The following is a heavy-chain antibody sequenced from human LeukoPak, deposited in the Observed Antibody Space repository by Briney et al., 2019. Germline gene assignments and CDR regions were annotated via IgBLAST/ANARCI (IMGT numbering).Heavy chain of an antibody. CDR3: AVYGVELRYYFDY. V-gene: IGHV3-74*01. CDR2: IKSDGSST. Sequence: GGSLRLSCAASGFTFSSYWMHWVRQAPGKGLVWVSCIKSDGSSTIYADSVKGRFTISRDNAKNTLYLQMNSLRAEDTAVYYCAVYGVELRYYFDYWGQGTLVTVSS. J-gene: IGHJ4*02. D-gene: IGHD1-26*01. CDR1: GFTFSSYW.